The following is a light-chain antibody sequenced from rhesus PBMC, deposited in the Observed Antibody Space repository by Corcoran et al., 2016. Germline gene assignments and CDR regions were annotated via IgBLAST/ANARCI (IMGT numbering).Light chain of an antibody. V-gene: IGKV4-1*01. J-gene: IGKJ2*01. CDR2: WAF. Sequence: IVLTQSPDSLAVSLGERVTINCKSSQSLVYSSNNKNSLAWFQQKPGKAPKLLIYWAFPREFGFLNRFSGNGAGTDFTLTISGLQAEDVAVYYCQQYYSTPCSFGQGTKVEIK. CDR1: QSLVYSSNNKNS. CDR3: QQYYSTPCS.